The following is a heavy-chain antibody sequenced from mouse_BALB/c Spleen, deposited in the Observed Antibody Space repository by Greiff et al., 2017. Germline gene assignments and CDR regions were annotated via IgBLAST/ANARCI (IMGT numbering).Heavy chain of an antibody. Sequence: VKLQESGPGILQPSQTLSLTCSFSGFSLSTSGMSVGWIRQPSGQGLEWLAHIWWNDDKYYNLALKSRLTIYKDTSNNQVFLRIASVVTADTATYYCARIAQVLSAVVATEYFDVWGAGTTGTDSS. V-gene: IGHV8-8*01. CDR3: ARIAQVLSAVVATEYFDV. CDR1: GFSLSTSGMS. J-gene: IGHJ1*01. D-gene: IGHD1-1*01. CDR2: IWWNDDK.